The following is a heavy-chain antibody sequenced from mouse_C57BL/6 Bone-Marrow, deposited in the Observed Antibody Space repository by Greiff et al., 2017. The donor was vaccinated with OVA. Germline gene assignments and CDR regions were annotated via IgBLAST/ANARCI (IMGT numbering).Heavy chain of an antibody. CDR2: IYPRDGST. D-gene: IGHD1-1*01. V-gene: IGHV1-85*01. Sequence: QVQLKESGPELVKPGASVKLSCKASGYTFTSYDINWVKQRPGQGLEWIGWIYPRDGSTKYNEKFKGKATLTVDTSSSTAYMELHSLTSEDSAVYFCARRDYYGSSYFDYWGQGTTLTVSS. CDR1: GYTFTSYD. J-gene: IGHJ2*01. CDR3: ARRDYYGSSYFDY.